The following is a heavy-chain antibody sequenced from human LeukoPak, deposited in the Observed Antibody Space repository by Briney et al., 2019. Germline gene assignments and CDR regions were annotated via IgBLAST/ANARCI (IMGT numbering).Heavy chain of an antibody. V-gene: IGHV3-74*01. CDR2: MNSDGTTI. Sequence: SGGSLRLSCIGYGFTFSSTWMHWVRHAPGKGLVWLSRMNSDGTTINYADSVKGRFTISRDNAKNTLYLQMNSLGADDTAVYYCATAGYYRFDYWGQGTLVTVSS. D-gene: IGHD3-16*01. CDR1: GFTFSSTW. CDR3: ATAGYYRFDY. J-gene: IGHJ4*02.